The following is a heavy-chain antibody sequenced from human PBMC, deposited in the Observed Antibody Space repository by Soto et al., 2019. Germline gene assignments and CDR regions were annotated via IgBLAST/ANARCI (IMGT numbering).Heavy chain of an antibody. J-gene: IGHJ4*02. V-gene: IGHV3-7*01. CDR3: FNVAFGY. CDR2: INQDGSEK. CDR1: GFSFSSNW. Sequence: EVQLAESGGGLVQPGGSLRLSCTASGFSFSSNWMSWVRQAPGKGPEWVANINQDGSEKYCADSVKGRFTISRDNAKNSLYLQRDSLRVEDTALYYCFNVAFGYWGRGTLVTVSS.